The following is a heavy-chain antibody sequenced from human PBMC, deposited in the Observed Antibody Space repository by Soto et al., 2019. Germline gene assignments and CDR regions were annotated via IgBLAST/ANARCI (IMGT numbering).Heavy chain of an antibody. D-gene: IGHD1-26*01. J-gene: IGHJ4*02. Sequence: SETLSLTCVVSNCSISSGYYWCWIRQSPGKGLEWIASIYRNGATSYNPSLQSRVTISVDPSKNQFSLMLTAVTAADTDVYSCARTHSGSYYSVFNYWGRGSLVTVSS. CDR3: ARTHSGSYYSVFNY. CDR2: IYRNGAT. V-gene: IGHV4-38-2*01. CDR1: NCSISSGYY.